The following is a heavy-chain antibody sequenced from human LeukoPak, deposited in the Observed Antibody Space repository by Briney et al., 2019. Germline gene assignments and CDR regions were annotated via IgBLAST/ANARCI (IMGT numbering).Heavy chain of an antibody. CDR2: IYYTGST. J-gene: IGHJ4*02. Sequence: PSETLSLTCTVSGGSIRSYYWSWIRQPPGKGLDWIGYIYYTGSTKYNPSLKSRATISVDTSKNQFSLKLSSVTAADTAVYYCASGSYYFDSWGQGTLVTVSS. CDR3: ASGSYYFDS. V-gene: IGHV4-59*08. CDR1: GGSIRSYY. D-gene: IGHD1-26*01.